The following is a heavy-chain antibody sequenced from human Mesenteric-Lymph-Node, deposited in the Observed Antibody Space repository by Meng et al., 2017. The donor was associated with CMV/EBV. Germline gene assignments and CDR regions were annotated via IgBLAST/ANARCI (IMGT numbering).Heavy chain of an antibody. CDR2: INHSGST. V-gene: IGHV4-34*01. CDR3: ASKQQLHWFDP. D-gene: IGHD6-13*01. CDR1: GGSFSGYY. Sequence: SETLSLTCAVYGGSFSGYYWSWIRQPPGKGLEWIGEINHSGSTNYNPSLKSRVTISVDTSKNQFSLKLSSVTAADTAVYYCASKQQLHWFDPWGQGTLVTVSS. J-gene: IGHJ5*02.